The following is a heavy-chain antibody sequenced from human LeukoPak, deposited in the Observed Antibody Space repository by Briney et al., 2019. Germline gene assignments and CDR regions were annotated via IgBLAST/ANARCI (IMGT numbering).Heavy chain of an antibody. J-gene: IGHJ4*02. D-gene: IGHD1-26*01. V-gene: IGHV4-30-4*08. CDR2: IYYSGST. CDR3: ARSTRTGSYTAGLNY. CDR1: GGSISSGDYY. Sequence: PSETLSLTCTVSGGSISSGDYYWSWIRQPPGKGLEWIGYIYYSGSTYYNPSLKSRVTISVDTSKNQFSLKLSSVTAADTAVYYCARSTRTGSYTAGLNYWGQGTLVTVSS.